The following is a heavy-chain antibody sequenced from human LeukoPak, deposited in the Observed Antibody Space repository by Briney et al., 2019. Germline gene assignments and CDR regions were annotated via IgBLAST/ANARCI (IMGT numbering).Heavy chain of an antibody. CDR3: ARLWVGGAFAF. CDR1: GYSFSVYW. CDR2: IDPSDSYT. D-gene: IGHD3-16*01. J-gene: IGHJ3*01. V-gene: IGHV5-10-1*01. Sequence: GESLKISCKDSGYSFSVYWISWVRQMPGKGLEWMGRIDPSDSYTNYSPSFQGLVTISADKSISTAYLQWSSLKASDTAMYYCARLWVGGAFAFWGQGTMVTVSS.